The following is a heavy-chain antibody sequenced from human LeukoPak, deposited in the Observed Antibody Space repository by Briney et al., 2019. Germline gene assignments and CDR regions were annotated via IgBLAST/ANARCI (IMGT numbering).Heavy chain of an antibody. CDR2: IHTSGST. J-gene: IGHJ4*02. D-gene: IGHD3-10*01. CDR3: ARDTYYYGSGSYYFDY. Sequence: SETLSLTCTVSGVSISSYYWSWIRQPAGKGLEWIGRIHTSGSTNYNPPLKSRVTMSVDTSKNQFSLKLRSVTAADTAVYYCARDTYYYGSGSYYFDYWGQGTLVTVSS. V-gene: IGHV4-4*07. CDR1: GVSISSYY.